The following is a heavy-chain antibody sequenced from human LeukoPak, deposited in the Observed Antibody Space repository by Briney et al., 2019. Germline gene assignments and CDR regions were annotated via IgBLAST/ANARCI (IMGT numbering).Heavy chain of an antibody. Sequence: PSETLSLTCTVSGGSISSYHWSWIRQPPGKGLEWIGYIYYSGSTNYNPSLKSRVTISVDTSKNQFSLKLSSVTAADTAVYYCARVTRTVASGMDVWGQGTTVTVSS. V-gene: IGHV4-59*01. CDR1: GGSISSYH. CDR2: IYYSGST. J-gene: IGHJ6*02. CDR3: ARVTRTVASGMDV. D-gene: IGHD4-23*01.